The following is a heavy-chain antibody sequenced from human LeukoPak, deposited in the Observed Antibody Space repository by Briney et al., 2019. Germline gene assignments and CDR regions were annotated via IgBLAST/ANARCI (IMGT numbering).Heavy chain of an antibody. CDR2: IYHSGST. J-gene: IGHJ2*01. CDR1: GYSISSCYY. D-gene: IGHD6-19*01. CDR3: ARDQRIGYSSGWYNWYFDL. V-gene: IGHV4-38-2*02. Sequence: SETLSLTCAVSGYSISSCYYWGWIRPPPGKGLEWIGIIYHSGSTYYNPSLKSRVTISVDTSKNQFYLKLSSVTAADTAVYYCARDQRIGYSSGWYNWYFDLWGRGTLVTVSS.